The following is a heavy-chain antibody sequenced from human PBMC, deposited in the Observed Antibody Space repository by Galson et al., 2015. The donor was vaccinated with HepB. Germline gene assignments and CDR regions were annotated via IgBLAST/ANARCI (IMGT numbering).Heavy chain of an antibody. CDR2: ISDSGGST. CDR1: GFTSSSYA. J-gene: IGHJ4*02. V-gene: IGHV3-23*01. Sequence: SLRLSCAASGFTSSSYAMSWVRQAPGKGLECVSLISDSGGSTYYADSVKGRFTISRDNAKDSLYLQMNSLRAEDTAVYYCAKVLSISWQIDYWGQGTLVTVSS. CDR3: AKVLSISWQIDY. D-gene: IGHD6-13*01.